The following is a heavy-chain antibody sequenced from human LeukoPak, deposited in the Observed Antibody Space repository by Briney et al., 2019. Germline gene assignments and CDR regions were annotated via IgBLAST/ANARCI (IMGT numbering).Heavy chain of an antibody. Sequence: GESWKISCKGSGYSFTSYWSAWVGQIHGKGLEWMGIIYSAATDTRYCSSFQRQLTISADTSTTTAYLQWSSRKASDTAMYYCARRAYDSSGYNGWGQGSLVTVSS. CDR3: ARRAYDSSGYNG. V-gene: IGHV5-51*01. CDR2: IYSAATDT. D-gene: IGHD3-22*01. CDR1: GYSFTSYW. J-gene: IGHJ4*01.